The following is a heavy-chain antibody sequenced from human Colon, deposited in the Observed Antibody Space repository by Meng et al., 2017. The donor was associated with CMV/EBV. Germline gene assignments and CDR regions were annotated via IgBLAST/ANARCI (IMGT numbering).Heavy chain of an antibody. J-gene: IGHJ4*02. V-gene: IGHV1-8*01. CDR2: MNPNSGNT. CDR1: GYTFTSYD. Sequence: ASVKVSCKASGYTFTSYDINWVRQATGQGLEWMGWMNPNSGNTGYAQKFQGRVTMTRNTSISTAYMELSSLRSEDTAVYYCARVDLASGSYFVDYWGQGTLVTVSS. CDR3: ARVDLASGSYFVDY. D-gene: IGHD1-26*01.